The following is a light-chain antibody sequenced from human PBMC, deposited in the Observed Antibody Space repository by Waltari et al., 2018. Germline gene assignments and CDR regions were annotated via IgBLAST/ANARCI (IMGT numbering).Light chain of an antibody. Sequence: DIQLTQSPSFLSASVGDRVTITCRASQDINSYLAWYQQKPGKAPKLLIYAASTLQTGVPSRFSGSESVTEFTLTISSLQPEDFATYYCQQLNSYPFTFGPGTKVAIK. CDR3: QQLNSYPFT. CDR1: QDINSY. V-gene: IGKV1-9*01. J-gene: IGKJ3*01. CDR2: AAS.